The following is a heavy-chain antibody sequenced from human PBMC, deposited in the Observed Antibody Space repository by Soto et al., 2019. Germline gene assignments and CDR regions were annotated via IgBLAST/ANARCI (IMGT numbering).Heavy chain of an antibody. CDR3: EGEGLYCTNGVCPDPYYYYYGMDV. CDR1: GYTFTGYY. J-gene: IGHJ6*02. Sequence: GASVKVSCKASGYTFTGYYMHWVRQAPGQGLEWMGWINPNSGGTNYAQKFQGWVTMTRETSISTAYMELSRLGSDDTAVYYCEGEGLYCTNGVCPDPYYYYYGMDVWGQGTTVTVSS. CDR2: INPNSGGT. D-gene: IGHD2-8*01. V-gene: IGHV1-2*04.